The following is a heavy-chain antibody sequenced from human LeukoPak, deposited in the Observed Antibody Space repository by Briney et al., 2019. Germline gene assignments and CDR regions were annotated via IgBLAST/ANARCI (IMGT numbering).Heavy chain of an antibody. V-gene: IGHV1-18*01. CDR3: ALRGSGSYFYYYYYMDV. CDR1: GYTFTNYG. Sequence: ASVKVSCKASGYTFTNYGISWVRQAPGQGLEWMGWISAYNGNTNYAQKFQGRVTMTRDTSISTAYMELSRLRSDDTAVYYCALRGSGSYFYYYYYMDVWGKGTTVTISS. CDR2: ISAYNGNT. D-gene: IGHD3-10*01. J-gene: IGHJ6*03.